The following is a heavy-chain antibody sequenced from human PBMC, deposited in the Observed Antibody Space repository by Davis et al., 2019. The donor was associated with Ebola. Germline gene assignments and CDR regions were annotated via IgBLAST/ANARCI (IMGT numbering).Heavy chain of an antibody. CDR1: GGSISSYY. J-gene: IGHJ6*02. Sequence: LSLTCTVSGGSISSYYWSWIRQPPGKGLEWISYISTSDNTIYYADSVKGRFTIPRDNAKNSLYLQMNSLRAEDTAVYYCARVSNKFGMDVWGQGTTVTVSS. V-gene: IGHV3-11*01. CDR2: ISTSDNTI. CDR3: ARVSNKFGMDV. D-gene: IGHD1/OR15-1a*01.